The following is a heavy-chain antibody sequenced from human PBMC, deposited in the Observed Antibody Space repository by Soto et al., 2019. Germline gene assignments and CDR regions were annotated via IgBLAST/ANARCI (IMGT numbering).Heavy chain of an antibody. CDR3: ARERRGSGYYLDY. V-gene: IGHV3-48*03. Sequence: EVQLVESGGILVQPGGSLRLSCAASEFTLSSYEMHWVRQVPGKGLEWLSYISGSGSAIYCADSVKGRFTVSRDNAKESLYLQMNSLRVGDTAVYYCARERRGSGYYLDYWGQGTLVTVSS. CDR2: ISGSGSAI. CDR1: EFTLSSYE. D-gene: IGHD3-22*01. J-gene: IGHJ4*02.